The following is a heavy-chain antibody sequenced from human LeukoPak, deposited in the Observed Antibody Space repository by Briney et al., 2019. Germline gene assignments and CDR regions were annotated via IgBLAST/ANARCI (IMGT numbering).Heavy chain of an antibody. J-gene: IGHJ6*02. CDR1: GFPLEDYA. D-gene: IGHD5-12*01. CDR3: ARDAWRRVFYYGMDV. V-gene: IGHV3-9*01. CDR2: IGWSSGNI. Sequence: GGSLRLSWEASGFPLEDYASYWVRKPQGRGREGSAGIGWSSGNIGYAESMKDRFTISRDNVKNSLYLQMNSLRAEDTALYFCARDAWRRVFYYGMDVWGQGTTVAVAS.